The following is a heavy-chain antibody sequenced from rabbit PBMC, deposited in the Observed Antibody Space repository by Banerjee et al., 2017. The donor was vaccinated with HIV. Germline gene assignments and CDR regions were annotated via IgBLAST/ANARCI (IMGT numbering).Heavy chain of an antibody. CDR3: AGDYGVSGWGVPDYFNL. V-gene: IGHV1S43*01. CDR2: IYTGSGST. D-gene: IGHD4-1*01. CDR1: GLDFSASYW. Sequence: QQQLEESGGGLVKPGGSLTLTCKASGLDFSASYWICWVRQAPGKGLEWIGCIYTGSGSTYYANWVNGRFTISRSTSLNTVDLKMTSLTAADTATYFCAGDYGVSGWGVPDYFNLWGPGTLVT. J-gene: IGHJ4*01.